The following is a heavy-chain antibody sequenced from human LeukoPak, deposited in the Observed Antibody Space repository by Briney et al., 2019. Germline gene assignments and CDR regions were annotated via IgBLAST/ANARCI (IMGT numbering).Heavy chain of an antibody. CDR3: ARETAYSSSWPNYYYYMDV. J-gene: IGHJ6*03. V-gene: IGHV3-48*01. Sequence: GGSLRLSCAASGFTFSSYSMNWVRQAPGKGLEWVSYISSSSSTIYYADSVKGRFTISRDNAKNSLYLQMNSLRAEDTAVYYCARETAYSSSWPNYYYYMDVWGKGTTVTVSS. CDR1: GFTFSSYS. D-gene: IGHD6-13*01. CDR2: ISSSSSTI.